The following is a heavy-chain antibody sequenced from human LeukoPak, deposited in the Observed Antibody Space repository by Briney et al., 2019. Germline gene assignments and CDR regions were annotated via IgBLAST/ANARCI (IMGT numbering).Heavy chain of an antibody. Sequence: PSETLSLTCAVYGGSFSGYYWSWIRQPPGKGLEWIGEINHSGSTNYNPSLKSRVTISVDTSKNQFSLKLSSVTAADTAVYYWARLRGYSYGPSSYYYYMDVWGKGTTVTVSS. CDR1: GGSFSGYY. CDR2: INHSGST. D-gene: IGHD5-18*01. J-gene: IGHJ6*03. CDR3: ARLRGYSYGPSSYYYYMDV. V-gene: IGHV4-34*01.